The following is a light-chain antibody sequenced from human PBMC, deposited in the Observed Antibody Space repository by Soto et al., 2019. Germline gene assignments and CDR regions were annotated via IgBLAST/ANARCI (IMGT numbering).Light chain of an antibody. CDR3: CSYAGSYSGV. Sequence: QSALTQPRSVSGSPGQSVTISCTGTSSDVGAYNYVSWYQHHPGKALKVMIYDVSERPSGVPDRFSGSKSDNKASLTISGLQAEDEADYYCCSYAGSYSGVFGGGTKLTV. V-gene: IGLV2-11*01. J-gene: IGLJ3*02. CDR1: SSDVGAYNY. CDR2: DVS.